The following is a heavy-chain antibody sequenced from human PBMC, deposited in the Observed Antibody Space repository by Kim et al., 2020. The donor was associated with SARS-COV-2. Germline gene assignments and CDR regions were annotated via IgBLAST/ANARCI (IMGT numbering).Heavy chain of an antibody. J-gene: IGHJ4*02. CDR3: ARAGVYDSSGYFPDY. CDR2: ISGTGSYT. CDR1: GFTFGDHY. D-gene: IGHD3-22*01. Sequence: GGSLRLSCAASGFTFGDHYMSWVRQAPGKGLEWVSYISGTGSYTNHADSVKGRFTISRDNARKSLYLQMNSLRAEDTAGYYCARAGVYDSSGYFPDYWGQRTLVTVSS. V-gene: IGHV3-11*05.